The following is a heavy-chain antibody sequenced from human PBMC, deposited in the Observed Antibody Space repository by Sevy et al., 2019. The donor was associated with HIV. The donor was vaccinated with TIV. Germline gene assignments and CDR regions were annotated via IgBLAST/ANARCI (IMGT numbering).Heavy chain of an antibody. CDR2: FDPEDDET. Sequence: ASVKVSCKVSGYTLTQLSMHWVRQVPGKGLEWMGSFDPEDDETIYAQKFQGRVTMTTDTSTSTAYMELSSLRSDDTAIYYCARVPTYYYGSATYFESWGQGTLVTVSS. J-gene: IGHJ4*02. CDR3: ARVPTYYYGSATYFES. D-gene: IGHD3-10*01. CDR1: GYTLTQLS. V-gene: IGHV1-24*01.